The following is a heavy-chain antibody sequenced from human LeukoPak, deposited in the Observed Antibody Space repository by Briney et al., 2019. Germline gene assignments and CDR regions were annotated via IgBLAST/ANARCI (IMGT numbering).Heavy chain of an antibody. D-gene: IGHD5-18*01. V-gene: IGHV3-7*01. J-gene: IGHJ4*02. CDR3: ARDKGIQLWSTRYYFDY. CDR2: IKQDGSEK. CDR1: GFTFSSYW. Sequence: GGSLRLSCAASGFTFSSYWMSWVRQAPGKGLEWVANIKQDGSEKYYVDSVKGRFTISRDNAKNSLYLQMNSLSAEDTAVYYCARDKGIQLWSTRYYFDYWGQGTLVTVSS.